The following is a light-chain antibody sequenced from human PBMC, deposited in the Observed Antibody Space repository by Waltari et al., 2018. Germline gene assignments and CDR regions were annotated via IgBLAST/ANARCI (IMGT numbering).Light chain of an antibody. J-gene: IGLJ2*01. CDR3: SSYGGSNNLL. V-gene: IGLV2-8*01. CDR2: EVS. Sequence: QSALTQPPSTSGSPGQSVTISCTGTSSDIGGFNYVSWYQQHPGKAPKLLIFEVSERPSGVPDRFSASKSGNTASLTVSGLQAEDEAHYYCSSYGGSNNLLVGGGTKLTVL. CDR1: SSDIGGFNY.